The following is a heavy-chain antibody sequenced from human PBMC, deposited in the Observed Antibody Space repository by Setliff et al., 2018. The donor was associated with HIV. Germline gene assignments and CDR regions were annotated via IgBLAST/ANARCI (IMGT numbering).Heavy chain of an antibody. Sequence: SETLSLTCAVYDGSFSGYYWSWIRQPPGKGLEWIGEIDHSGSTNYNPSLKSRVTTSVDTSKKQFSLRLSSVTAADTAAYFCARALANWVGRRAFDIWGQGTMVTVSS. V-gene: IGHV4-34*01. CDR3: ARALANWVGRRAFDI. CDR1: DGSFSGYY. CDR2: IDHSGST. J-gene: IGHJ3*02. D-gene: IGHD1-1*01.